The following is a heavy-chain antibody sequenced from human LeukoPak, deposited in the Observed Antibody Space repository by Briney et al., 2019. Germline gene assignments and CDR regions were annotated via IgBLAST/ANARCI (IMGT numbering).Heavy chain of an antibody. CDR1: GFTFSSYG. CDR3: ARGILSRRYGSGSYPT. D-gene: IGHD3-10*01. V-gene: IGHV3-30*03. Sequence: GGSLRLSCAASGFTFSSYGMHWVRQAPGNGLEWVAVISYDGSNKYYADSVKGRFTISRDNSKNTLYLQMNSLRSEDTAVYYCARGILSRRYGSGSYPTWGQGTLVTVSS. CDR2: ISYDGSNK. J-gene: IGHJ5*02.